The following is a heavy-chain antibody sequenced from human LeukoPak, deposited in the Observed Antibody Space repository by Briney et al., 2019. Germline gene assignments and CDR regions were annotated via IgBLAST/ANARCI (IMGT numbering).Heavy chain of an antibody. V-gene: IGHV4-34*01. Sequence: PSETLSLTCAVYGGSFSGYYWSWIHQPPGKGLEWIGEINHSGSTNYNPSLKSRVTISVDTSKNQFSLKLSSVTAADTAVYYCARWGPIYGDGFDYWGQGTLVTVSS. CDR1: GGSFSGYY. CDR2: INHSGST. J-gene: IGHJ4*02. CDR3: ARWGPIYGDGFDY. D-gene: IGHD4-17*01.